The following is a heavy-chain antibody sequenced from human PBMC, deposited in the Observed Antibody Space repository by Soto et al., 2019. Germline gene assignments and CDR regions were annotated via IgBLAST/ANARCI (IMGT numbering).Heavy chain of an antibody. Sequence: SETLSLTCAIYNSSLGAFHWTWIRQPPGKGLEWIGELIHGGSTNYNPSLKSRVTFSLDTSKSQFSLHVMSVTAADTAVYYCARSPLSYDYVRQTWREVGDSFDVWCRGTSVT. V-gene: IGHV4-34*12. D-gene: IGHD3-10*02. CDR1: NSSLGAFH. CDR2: LIHGGST. J-gene: IGHJ3*01. CDR3: ARSPLSYDYVRQTWREVGDSFDV.